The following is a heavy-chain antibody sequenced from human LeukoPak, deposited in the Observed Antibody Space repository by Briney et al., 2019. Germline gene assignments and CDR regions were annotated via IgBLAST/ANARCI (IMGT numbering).Heavy chain of an antibody. J-gene: IGHJ6*03. CDR1: GGSISSYY. V-gene: IGHV4-59*01. CDR3: ARGPYYYDSTRPMDV. Sequence: SETLSLTCTVSGGSISSYYWSWIRQPPGKGLGWIGYIYYSGSTNYNPSLKSRVTISVDTSKNQFSLKLSSVTAADTAVYYCARGPYYYDSTRPMDVWGKGTTVTISS. D-gene: IGHD3-22*01. CDR2: IYYSGST.